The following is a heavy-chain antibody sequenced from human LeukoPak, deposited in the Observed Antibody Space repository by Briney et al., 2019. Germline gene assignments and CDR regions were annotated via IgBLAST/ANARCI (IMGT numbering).Heavy chain of an antibody. V-gene: IGHV5-51*01. J-gene: IGHJ5*02. Sequence: GESLKISCKGSGYTFNGFWIAWVRQMPGKGLEWMGIIYPSDSDTKYRPSVQSQVTISADRSINTAYLQWSSLKASDTAIYYCARQSGSWFDPWGQGTLVTVSS. CDR3: ARQSGSWFDP. CDR2: IYPSDSDT. CDR1: GYTFNGFW. D-gene: IGHD6-25*01.